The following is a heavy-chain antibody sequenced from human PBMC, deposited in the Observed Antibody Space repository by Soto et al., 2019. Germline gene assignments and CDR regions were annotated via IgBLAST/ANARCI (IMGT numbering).Heavy chain of an antibody. CDR1: GYTFTGYY. D-gene: IGHD3-22*01. V-gene: IGHV1-2*02. Sequence: ASVKVSCKASGYTFTGYYMHWVRQSPVQGLEWMGCINPNSGGTNYAQKFQGRVTMTRDTSISTAYMELSRLRSDDTAVYYCARLAATDYYDSSGYYYSPLVGGMDVWGQGTTVTVSS. J-gene: IGHJ6*02. CDR3: ARLAATDYYDSSGYYYSPLVGGMDV. CDR2: INPNSGGT.